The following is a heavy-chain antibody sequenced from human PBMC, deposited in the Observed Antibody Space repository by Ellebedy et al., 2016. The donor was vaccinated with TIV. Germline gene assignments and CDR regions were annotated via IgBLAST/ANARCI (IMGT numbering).Heavy chain of an antibody. D-gene: IGHD3-10*01. Sequence: SVQVSCKASGGTFNSHAISWVRQAPGQGLEWIGGITAMFRTVNYSQKFQGRVTITADEFMTTAYMELSSLRSEDTAVYYCARGGAYYHRYFDDWGQGTLVTVSS. CDR1: GGTFNSHA. CDR3: ARGGAYYHRYFDD. V-gene: IGHV1-69*13. CDR2: ITAMFRTV. J-gene: IGHJ4*02.